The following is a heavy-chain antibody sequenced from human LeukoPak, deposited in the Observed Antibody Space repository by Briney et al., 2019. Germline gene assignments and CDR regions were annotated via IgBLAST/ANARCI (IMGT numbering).Heavy chain of an antibody. V-gene: IGHV1-2*02. Sequence: ASVKVSCKASGYTFTDYYMHWVRQAPGQGPEWMGWINPKSDGTSYAQKFQGRVTLTRDTSITTAYMELSRLGSDDTAVYYCARSVYVSGTYTVDPWGQGTLVTVSS. CDR1: GYTFTDYY. J-gene: IGHJ5*02. CDR3: ARSVYVSGTYTVDP. CDR2: INPKSDGT. D-gene: IGHD3-10*01.